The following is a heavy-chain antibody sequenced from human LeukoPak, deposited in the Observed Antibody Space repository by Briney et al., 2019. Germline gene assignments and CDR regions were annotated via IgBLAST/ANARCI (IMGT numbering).Heavy chain of an antibody. J-gene: IGHJ4*02. Sequence: GGSLRLSCAASGNYWMHWVRQAPGKGLVWVSHTNSDGSWTSYADSVKGRFTISKDNAKNTVYLQMNNPRAEDTAVYYCVSFYETYWGRGTLVTVSS. CDR1: GNYW. CDR2: TNSDGSWT. CDR3: VSFYETY. V-gene: IGHV3-74*01. D-gene: IGHD2-2*01.